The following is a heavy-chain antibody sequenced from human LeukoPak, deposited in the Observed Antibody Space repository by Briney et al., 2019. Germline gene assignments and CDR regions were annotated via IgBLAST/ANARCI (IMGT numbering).Heavy chain of an antibody. V-gene: IGHV1-69*05. CDR1: GGTFSSYA. Sequence: GSSVKVSCKASGGTFSSYAISWVRQAPGQVLEWMGRIIPIFGTANYAQKFQGRVTITTDESTSTAYMELSSLRSEDTAVYYCAREYSNWGANYYYYYMDVWGKGTTVTVSS. CDR2: IIPIFGTA. D-gene: IGHD4-11*01. J-gene: IGHJ6*03. CDR3: AREYSNWGANYYYYYMDV.